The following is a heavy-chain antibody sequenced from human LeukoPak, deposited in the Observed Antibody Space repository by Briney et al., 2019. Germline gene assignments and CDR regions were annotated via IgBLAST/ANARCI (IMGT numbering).Heavy chain of an antibody. CDR3: ARHSRSFSDY. Sequence: GESLKISCKGSGYTFTSYWIGWVRQMPGKGLEWMGIIYPGDSATTYSPSFQGQVTISADKSISTAYLQWSSLKASDTAMYYCARHSRSFSDYWGQGTLVTVSS. J-gene: IGHJ4*02. CDR1: GYTFTSYW. V-gene: IGHV5-51*01. D-gene: IGHD2-2*01. CDR2: IYPGDSAT.